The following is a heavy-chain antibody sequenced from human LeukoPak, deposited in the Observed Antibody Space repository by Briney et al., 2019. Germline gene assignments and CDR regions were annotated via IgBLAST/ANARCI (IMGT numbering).Heavy chain of an antibody. CDR1: GFRFDDYA. CDR2: ISWNSGSI. CDR3: ASRNGAY. D-gene: IGHD2-8*01. Sequence: PGRSLRLSCAASGFRFDDYAMYWVRQPPGKGLEWVSGISWNSGSIGYADSVKGRFTISRDNAKNSLYLQMNSLTDADTAVYYCASRNGAYWGQGTLVPCPQ. J-gene: IGHJ4*02. V-gene: IGHV3-9*01.